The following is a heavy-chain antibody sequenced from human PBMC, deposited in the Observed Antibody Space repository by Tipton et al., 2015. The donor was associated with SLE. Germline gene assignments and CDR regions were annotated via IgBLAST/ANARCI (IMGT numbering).Heavy chain of an antibody. J-gene: IGHJ5*02. D-gene: IGHD1-1*01. CDR1: GFTFSLYE. V-gene: IGHV3-48*03. CDR2: ITNSGSAT. CDR3: AKEQKLGTWFDP. Sequence: LSCAASGFTFSLYEMNWVRQAPGKGLEWVSYITNSGSATRYADSVKGRFTISRDNAKNSLYLQMTSLRAEDTAVYYCAKEQKLGTWFDPWGQGTLVTVSS.